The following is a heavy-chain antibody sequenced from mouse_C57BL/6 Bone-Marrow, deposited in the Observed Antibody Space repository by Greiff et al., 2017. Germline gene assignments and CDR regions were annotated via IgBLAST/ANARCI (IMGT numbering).Heavy chain of an antibody. Sequence: VKLQESGAELARPGASVKLSCKASGYTFTSYGISWVKQRTGQGLEWIGEIYPRSGNTYYNEKFKGKATLTADKSSSTAYMELRSLTSEDSAVYFCARVVRRYFDYWGQGTTLTVSS. CDR3: ARVVRRYFDY. CDR1: GYTFTSYG. V-gene: IGHV1-81*01. D-gene: IGHD1-1*01. CDR2: IYPRSGNT. J-gene: IGHJ2*01.